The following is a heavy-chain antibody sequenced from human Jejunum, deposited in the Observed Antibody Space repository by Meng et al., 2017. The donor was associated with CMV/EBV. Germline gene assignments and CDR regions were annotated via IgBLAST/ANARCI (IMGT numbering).Heavy chain of an antibody. V-gene: IGHV3-13*01. Sequence: CGEDSAFPFSTYDMRWVRKATGRGVEWVSGIGSVGETYYPNSVRDRFTIYREHAKNSLYLHMNSLRAGDTAVYYCARDGGLGAFDIWAKGQWSPSPQ. CDR1: AFPFSTYD. D-gene: IGHD3-16*01. J-gene: IGHJ3*02. CDR2: IGSVGET. CDR3: ARDGGLGAFDI.